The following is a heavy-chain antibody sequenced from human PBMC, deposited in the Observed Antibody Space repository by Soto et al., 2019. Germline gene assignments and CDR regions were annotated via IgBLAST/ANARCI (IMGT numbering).Heavy chain of an antibody. CDR3: AGDSYGSMYYFDY. D-gene: IGHD5-18*01. V-gene: IGHV4-59*01. J-gene: IGHJ4*02. CDR2: IYYSGST. CDR1: GGSISSYY. Sequence: SEILSLTCTVSGGSISSYYWSWIRQPPGKGLEWIGYIYYSGSTNYNPSLKSRVTISVDTSKNQFSLKLSSVTAADTAVYYCAGDSYGSMYYFDYWGQGTLVTVSS.